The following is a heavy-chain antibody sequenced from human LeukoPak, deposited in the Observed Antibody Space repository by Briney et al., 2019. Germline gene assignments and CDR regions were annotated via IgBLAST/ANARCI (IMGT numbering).Heavy chain of an antibody. V-gene: IGHV1-2*02. CDR3: ASQGYCTNGVCPTIIYNWFDP. D-gene: IGHD2-8*01. Sequence: ASVKVSCKASGYTFTGYYMHWVRQAPGQGLEWMGWINPNSGGTNYAQKFQGGVTMTRDTSISTAYLELSRLRSDDTAVYYCASQGYCTNGVCPTIIYNWFDPWGQGTLVTVSS. J-gene: IGHJ5*02. CDR2: INPNSGGT. CDR1: GYTFTGYY.